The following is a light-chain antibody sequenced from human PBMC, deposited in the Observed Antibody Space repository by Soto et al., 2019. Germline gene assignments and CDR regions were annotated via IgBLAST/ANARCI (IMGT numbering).Light chain of an antibody. J-gene: IGKJ1*01. CDR1: QSISSW. Sequence: VQMYQSPSTLSASVGDRVTITCRASQSISSWLAWYQQKPGKAPKLLIYDASSLESGVPSRFSGSGSGTEFTLTISSLQPDDFATYYCQQYNSYSKTFGQGSKV. CDR3: QQYNSYSKT. V-gene: IGKV1-5*01. CDR2: DAS.